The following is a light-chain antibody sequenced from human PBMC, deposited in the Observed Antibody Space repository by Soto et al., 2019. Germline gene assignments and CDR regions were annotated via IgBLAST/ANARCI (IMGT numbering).Light chain of an antibody. CDR1: QTISGY. V-gene: IGKV1-39*01. CDR3: QQLHDYPIT. Sequence: DIQMSQSPSSLSASVGDRVTITCRASQTISGYLNWYQQKPGEAPKLLIYAASSLQSGVPSRFSGSGSGTDFTLTISSLQPEDFATYYCQQLHDYPITFGQGTRLEI. J-gene: IGKJ5*01. CDR2: AAS.